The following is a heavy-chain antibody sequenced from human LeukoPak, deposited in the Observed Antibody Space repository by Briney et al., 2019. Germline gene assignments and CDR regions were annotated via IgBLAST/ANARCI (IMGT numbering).Heavy chain of an antibody. CDR1: GFTFSNYA. CDR3: AKDRGSSSRPYYFDY. J-gene: IGHJ4*02. Sequence: GGSLRLSCAASGFTFSNYAMNWVRQAPGKGLEWVSVISTSAGSTYYADSVKGRFTISRDNSKNTLYLQMNSLGAEDTAVYYCAKDRGSSSRPYYFDYWGQGTLVTVTS. V-gene: IGHV3-23*01. D-gene: IGHD6-6*01. CDR2: ISTSAGST.